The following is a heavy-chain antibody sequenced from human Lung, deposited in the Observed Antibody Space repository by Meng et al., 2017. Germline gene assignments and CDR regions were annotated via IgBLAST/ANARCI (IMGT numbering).Heavy chain of an antibody. CDR1: GFTFSSYS. J-gene: IGHJ4*02. CDR3: ARGDTSMLDY. V-gene: IGHV3-21*01. CDR2: ISSNSYYI. D-gene: IGHD5-18*01. Sequence: EVQLVESGGGLVKPGESLSRSCAASGFTFSSYSMNWVRQAPGKGLEWVSYISSNSYYIYYAGSVKGRFTISRDNAKNSVYLQMNSLRAEDTAVYYCARGDTSMLDYWGQGTLVTVSS.